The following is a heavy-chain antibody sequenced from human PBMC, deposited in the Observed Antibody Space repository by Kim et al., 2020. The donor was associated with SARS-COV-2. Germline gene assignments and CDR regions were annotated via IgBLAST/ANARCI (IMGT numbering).Heavy chain of an antibody. Sequence: GSSNSNPSLKSRVTISVDTSKNQFSLKLSSVTAADTAVYYCARVRFPIDYWGQGTLVTVSS. V-gene: IGHV4-34*01. J-gene: IGHJ4*02. CDR3: ARVRFPIDY. D-gene: IGHD3-3*01. CDR2: GSS.